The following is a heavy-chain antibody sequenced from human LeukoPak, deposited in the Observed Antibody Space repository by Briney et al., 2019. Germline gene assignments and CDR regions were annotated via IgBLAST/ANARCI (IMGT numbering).Heavy chain of an antibody. J-gene: IGHJ6*03. CDR2: IYYSGST. CDR3: ARGRGDILTGYYYYYYMDV. V-gene: IGHV4-39*01. D-gene: IGHD3-9*01. Sequence: SETLSLTCTVSGGSISSSSYYWGWIRQPPGKGLEWIGSIYYSGSTYYNPSLKSRVTISVDTSKNQFSLKLSSVTAADTAVYYCARGRGDILTGYYYYYYMDVWGKGTTVTVSS. CDR1: GGSISSSSYY.